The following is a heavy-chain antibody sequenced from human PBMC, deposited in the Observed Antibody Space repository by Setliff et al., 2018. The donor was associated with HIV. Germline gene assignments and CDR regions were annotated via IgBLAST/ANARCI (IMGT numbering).Heavy chain of an antibody. CDR3: ARASYYYDSIGWVDY. D-gene: IGHD3-22*01. Sequence: GGSLRLSCAASGFTFSSYAMHWVRQAPGKGLEWVAVISYDGSNKYYADSVKGRLTISRDNSKNTLYLQMNSLRAEDTAVYYCARASYYYDSIGWVDYWGQGTLVTVSS. J-gene: IGHJ4*02. CDR2: ISYDGSNK. CDR1: GFTFSSYA. V-gene: IGHV3-30*04.